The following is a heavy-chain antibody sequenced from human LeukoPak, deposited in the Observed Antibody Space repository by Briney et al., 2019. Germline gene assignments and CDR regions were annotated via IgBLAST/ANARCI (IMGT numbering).Heavy chain of an antibody. CDR2: IYSSGST. D-gene: IGHD2-21*02. CDR1: GGSISSGGYY. V-gene: IGHV4-31*03. CDR3: ARDAPPYCGGDCYSPNNDAFDI. J-gene: IGHJ3*02. Sequence: SQTLSLTCTVSGGSISSGGYYWSWIRQHPGRGLEWIGYIYSSGSTYYNPSLKSRLTISVDTSKNQFSLKLSSVTAADTAVYYCARDAPPYCGGDCYSPNNDAFDIWGQGTMVTVSS.